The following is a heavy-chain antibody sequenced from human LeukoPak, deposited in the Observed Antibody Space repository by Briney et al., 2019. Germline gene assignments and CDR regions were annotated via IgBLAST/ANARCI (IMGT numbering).Heavy chain of an antibody. J-gene: IGHJ6*02. CDR1: GYTFTNYW. CDR3: ARRRAGPYYYYDGMDV. D-gene: IGHD6-19*01. Sequence: ESLKISCKGSGYTFTNYWIGWVRQMPGKGLEWMGIIYPGDSDTRYSPSFQGQVTISADRSISTAYLQWSSLKASDTAMYYCARRRAGPYYYYDGMDVWGQGTTVTVSS. V-gene: IGHV5-51*01. CDR2: IYPGDSDT.